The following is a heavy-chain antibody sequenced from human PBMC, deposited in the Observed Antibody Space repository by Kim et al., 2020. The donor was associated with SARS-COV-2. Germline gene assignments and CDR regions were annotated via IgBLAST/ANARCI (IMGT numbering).Heavy chain of an antibody. V-gene: IGHV3-66*01. CDR1: GFFVSGNY. D-gene: IGHD3-10*01. J-gene: IGHJ4*02. CDR2: IYSGGNT. CDR3: ARTGTLGFGAGTYSPPNS. Sequence: GGSLRLSCAASGFFVSGNYMSWVRQSARKGLEWVAVIYSGGNTFYSDSVKGRFTISRDNSRKTLYLQMSSLRAEDTAVYYCARTGTLGFGAGTYSPPNSWGQGTLVTVSS.